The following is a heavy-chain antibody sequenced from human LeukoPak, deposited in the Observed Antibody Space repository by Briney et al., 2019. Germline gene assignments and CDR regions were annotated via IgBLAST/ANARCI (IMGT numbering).Heavy chain of an antibody. J-gene: IGHJ4*02. Sequence: GGSLRLSCAASGFTFRTYYMNWVRQAPGKGLEWVSSITSAGDYTYYADSVKGRFTISRDNAKNSLYLQMNSLRAEDTAVYYCARALYYDILTNYQTHTYYFDYWGQGTLVTVSS. CDR3: ARALYYDILTNYQTHTYYFDY. CDR2: ITSAGDYT. D-gene: IGHD3-9*01. CDR1: GFTFRTYY. V-gene: IGHV3-21*01.